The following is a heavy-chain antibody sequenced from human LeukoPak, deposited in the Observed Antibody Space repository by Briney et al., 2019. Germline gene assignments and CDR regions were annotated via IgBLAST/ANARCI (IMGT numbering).Heavy chain of an antibody. J-gene: IGHJ4*02. D-gene: IGHD1-1*01. CDR3: ARAREERTTPFTNFDY. CDR1: GGTFSSYA. CDR2: IIPIFGTA. Sequence: GASVKVSCKASGGTFSSYAISWVRQAPGHGLEWMGGIIPIFGTANYAQKFQGRVTITADESTSTAYMELSSLRSEDTAVYYCARAREERTTPFTNFDYWGQGTLVTVSS. V-gene: IGHV1-69*01.